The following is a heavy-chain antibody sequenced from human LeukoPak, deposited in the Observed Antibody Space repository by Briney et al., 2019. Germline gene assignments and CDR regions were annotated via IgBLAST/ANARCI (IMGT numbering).Heavy chain of an antibody. CDR2: ITNSGSTS. V-gene: IGHV3-11*01. D-gene: IGHD1-26*01. CDR3: ARGSRGPSP. Sequence: TGGSLRLSCAASGFIFSDYYMSWIRQAPGKGLEWVSFITNSGSTSHYADSVKGRFTIPRDNAKNSLYLQMNSLRAEDTAVYYCARGSRGPSPWGQGTLVTVSS. CDR1: GFIFSDYY. J-gene: IGHJ5*02.